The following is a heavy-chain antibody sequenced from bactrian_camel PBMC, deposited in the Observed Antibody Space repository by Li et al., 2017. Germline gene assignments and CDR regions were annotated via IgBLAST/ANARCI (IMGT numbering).Heavy chain of an antibody. J-gene: IGHJ4*01. CDR1: GYSSSRHC. CDR3: ATDRRPLGDQY. CDR2: IRRDGDE. V-gene: IGHV3S31*01. Sequence: QLVESGGGSVQAGGSLRLSCTHFGYSSSRHCMGWFRQAPGKAREGIAGIRRDGDEYYADSVKGRFTISQDNAKNTLYLQMNSLESEDTAVYYCATDRRPLGDQYWGQGTQVTVS. D-gene: IGHD1*01.